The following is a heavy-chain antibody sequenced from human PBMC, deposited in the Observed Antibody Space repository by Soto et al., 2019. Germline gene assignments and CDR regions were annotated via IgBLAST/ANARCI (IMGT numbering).Heavy chain of an antibody. J-gene: IGHJ4*02. V-gene: IGHV3-30*03. Sequence: QVQLVESGGGVVQPGRSLRLSCAASGFSFRSYGMHWVRQAPGKGLEWVAVISSDGTNKFYADSVKGRFAISRDNSKNXXYLQMSSLRVEDTAVYYCASGGCGSAWYVSSFAGYWGQGTLVTVSS. D-gene: IGHD6-19*01. CDR3: ASGGCGSAWYVSSFAGY. CDR1: GFSFRSYG. CDR2: ISSDGTNK.